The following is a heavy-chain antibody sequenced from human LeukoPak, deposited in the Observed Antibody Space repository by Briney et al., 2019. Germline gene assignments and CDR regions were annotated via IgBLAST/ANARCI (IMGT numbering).Heavy chain of an antibody. CDR1: GYTFTSYY. D-gene: IGHD3-16*01. V-gene: IGHV1-46*01. CDR3: ARGRQLHLGELFPFAEFFQP. Sequence: ASVKVSCKASGYTFTSYYMHWVRQAPGQGLEWMGIINPSGGSTSYAQKFQGRVTMTRDTSISTAYMELRSLSSDDTAVYYCARGRQLHLGELFPFAEFFQPWGQGTLVTVFS. CDR2: INPSGGST. J-gene: IGHJ1*01.